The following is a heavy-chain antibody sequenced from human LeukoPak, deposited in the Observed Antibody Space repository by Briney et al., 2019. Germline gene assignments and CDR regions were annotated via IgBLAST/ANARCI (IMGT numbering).Heavy chain of an antibody. Sequence: PSETLSLTCAVYGGSFNGYYWSWIRQPAGKGLEWIGRIYTSGSTNYNPSLKSRVTMSVNTSKNQFSLKLSSVTAADTAVYYCARDRMGSGTFDYWGQGTLVTVSS. CDR3: ARDRMGSGTFDY. J-gene: IGHJ4*02. CDR1: GGSFNGYY. V-gene: IGHV4-4*07. D-gene: IGHD3-10*01. CDR2: IYTSGST.